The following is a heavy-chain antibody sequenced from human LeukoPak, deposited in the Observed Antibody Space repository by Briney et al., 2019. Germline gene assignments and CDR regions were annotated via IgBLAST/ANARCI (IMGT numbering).Heavy chain of an antibody. CDR1: GGSISSSSYY. CDR3: ARRYYYDSSNDY. Sequence: SETLSLTCTVSGGSISSSSYYWGWIRQPPGKGLEWIGSIYYSGSTYYNPSLKSRVTISVDTSKNQFSLKLSSVTAADTAVYYCARRYYYDSSNDYWGQGTLVTVSS. V-gene: IGHV4-39*07. D-gene: IGHD3-22*01. CDR2: IYYSGST. J-gene: IGHJ4*02.